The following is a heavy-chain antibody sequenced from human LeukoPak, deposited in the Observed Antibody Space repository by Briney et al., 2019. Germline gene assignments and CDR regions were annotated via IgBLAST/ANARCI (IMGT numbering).Heavy chain of an antibody. CDR1: GFTFSSYE. D-gene: IGHD2-2*01. V-gene: IGHV3-48*03. CDR3: ASVEGPAATVDY. CDR2: ISSSGSTI. J-gene: IGHJ4*02. Sequence: GGSLRLSCAASGFTFSSYEMNWVRQAPGKGLEWVSYISSSGSTIYYADSVKGRFTISRDNAKNSLYLQMNRLRAEDTAVYYCASVEGPAATVDYWGEGTLVTVSS.